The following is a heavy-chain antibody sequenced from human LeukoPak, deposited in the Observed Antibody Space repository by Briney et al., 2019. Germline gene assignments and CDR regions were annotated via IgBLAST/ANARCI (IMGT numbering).Heavy chain of an antibody. D-gene: IGHD3-10*01. Sequence: SETLSLTCTVSGGSISSSSYYWGWIRQPPGKGLEWIGSIYYSGSTYYNPSLKSRVTISVDTSKNQFSLKLSSVTAADTAVYYCARVVVWFGELSLYYFDYWGQGTLVTVSS. CDR1: GGSISSSSYY. J-gene: IGHJ4*02. CDR3: ARVVVWFGELSLYYFDY. V-gene: IGHV4-39*07. CDR2: IYYSGST.